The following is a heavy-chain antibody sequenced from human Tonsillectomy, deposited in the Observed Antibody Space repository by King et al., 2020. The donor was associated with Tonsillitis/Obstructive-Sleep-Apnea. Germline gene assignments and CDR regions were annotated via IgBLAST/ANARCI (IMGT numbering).Heavy chain of an antibody. CDR2: ITPSGGST. D-gene: IGHD2-15*01. J-gene: IGHJ6*03. V-gene: IGHV1-46*01. Sequence: QLVQSGAEVKKPGASVKVSCKASGYTFTSYYMHWVRQAPGQGLEWMGIITPSGGSTSYAQKFQGRVTMTRDTSTSTVYMELSSLRSEDTAVYYCARGYIVGIQDSPPPYYYYMDVWGKGTTVTVSS. CDR3: ARGYIVGIQDSPPPYYYYMDV. CDR1: GYTFTSYY.